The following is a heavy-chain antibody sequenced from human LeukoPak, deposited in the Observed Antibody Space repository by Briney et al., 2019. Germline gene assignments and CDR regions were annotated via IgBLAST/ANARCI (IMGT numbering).Heavy chain of an antibody. V-gene: IGHV4-59*08. CDR3: ARRGYSGPLDY. J-gene: IGHJ4*02. D-gene: IGHD5-12*01. CDR1: GGSISSYY. CDR2: IYYSGST. Sequence: SETLSLTCTVSGGSISSYYWSWNRQPPGKGPEWIGYIYYSGSTNYNPSLKSRVTISVDTSKNQFSLKLSSVTAADTAVYYCARRGYSGPLDYWGQGTLVTISS.